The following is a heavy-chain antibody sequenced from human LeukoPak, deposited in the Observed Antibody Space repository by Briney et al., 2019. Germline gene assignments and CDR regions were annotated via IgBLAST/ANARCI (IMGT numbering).Heavy chain of an antibody. D-gene: IGHD6-13*01. J-gene: IGHJ2*01. V-gene: IGHV4-59*01. Sequence: PSETLSLTCTVSGGCISSYYWSWIRQPPGKGLEWIGYIYYSGSTNYNPSLKSRVTISVDTSKNQFSLKLSSVTAADTAVYYCARDKGLAAAGHWYFDLWGRGTLVTVSS. CDR2: IYYSGST. CDR3: ARDKGLAAAGHWYFDL. CDR1: GGCISSYY.